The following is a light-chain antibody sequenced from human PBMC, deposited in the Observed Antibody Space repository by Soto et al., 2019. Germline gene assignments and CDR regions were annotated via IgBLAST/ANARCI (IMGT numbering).Light chain of an antibody. CDR2: KAS. V-gene: IGKV1-5*03. J-gene: IGKJ4*01. Sequence: DIQMTQSPSTLSASVGDRVTITCRASQSISSWLAWYQQKPGKAPKHLIYKASSLESGVPSRFSGSGSWTVFTLTISSLQPDDFATYYCQQYNSYPLTFGGGIKVEFK. CDR3: QQYNSYPLT. CDR1: QSISSW.